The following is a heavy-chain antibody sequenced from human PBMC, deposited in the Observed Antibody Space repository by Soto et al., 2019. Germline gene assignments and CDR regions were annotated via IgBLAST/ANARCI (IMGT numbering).Heavy chain of an antibody. Sequence: GASVKVSCKASGRTFSSYAISCVRQAPGLVLEWMGGIIPIFGTANYARKFQGRVTITADKSTSTAYMELSSLRSEDTAVYYCARTFDGSGSPGYWGQGTLVTAPQ. CDR2: IIPIFGTA. CDR3: ARTFDGSGSPGY. J-gene: IGHJ4*02. CDR1: GRTFSSYA. V-gene: IGHV1-69*06. D-gene: IGHD3-10*01.